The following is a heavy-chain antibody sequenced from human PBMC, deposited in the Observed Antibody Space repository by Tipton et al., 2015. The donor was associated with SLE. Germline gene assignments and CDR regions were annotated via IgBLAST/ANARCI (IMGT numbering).Heavy chain of an antibody. D-gene: IGHD5-12*01. J-gene: IGHJ4*02. V-gene: IGHV4-59*01. CDR2: MRHSGIT. CDR1: GASISTYY. CDR3: ARSEYSDGLLDY. Sequence: TLSLTCSVSGASISTYYWGWIRQAPGKGLEWVGCMRHSGITNYNPSLKSRVTMSVDTSKNQLSLSLNSVTAADTAVYYCARSEYSDGLLDYWGQGTLVTVSS.